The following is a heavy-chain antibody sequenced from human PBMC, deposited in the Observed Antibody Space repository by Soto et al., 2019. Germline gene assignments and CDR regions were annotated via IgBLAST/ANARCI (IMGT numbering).Heavy chain of an antibody. CDR2: INAGNGNT. CDR1: GYTFTSYA. J-gene: IGHJ5*02. CDR3: ARGEKYSSSSWILGWFAP. Sequence: ASVKVSCKASGYTFTSYAMHWVRQAPGQRLEWMGWINAGNGNTKYSQKFQGRVTITRDTSASTAYMELSSLRSEDTAVYYCARGEKYSSSSWILGWFAPWGQGTLVTVSS. D-gene: IGHD6-6*01. V-gene: IGHV1-3*01.